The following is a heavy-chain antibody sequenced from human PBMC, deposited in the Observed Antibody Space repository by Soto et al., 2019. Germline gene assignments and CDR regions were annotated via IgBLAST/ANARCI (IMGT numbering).Heavy chain of an antibody. CDR1: GGSFGGYY. CDR3: ARVRDWFDP. CDR2: IDRSGYT. J-gene: IGHJ5*02. Sequence: XVTLSLTAAVYGGSFGGYYWNWIRQPPGKGLEWIGEIDRSGYTNYNPSLKSRVTISVDTSKNQFSLRLTSVTAADTAVYYCARVRDWFDPWCQGTLVTVSS. V-gene: IGHV4-34*01. D-gene: IGHD3-3*01.